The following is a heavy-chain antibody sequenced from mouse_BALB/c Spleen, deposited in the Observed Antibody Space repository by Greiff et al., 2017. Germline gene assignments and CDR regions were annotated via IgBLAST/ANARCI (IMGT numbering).Heavy chain of an antibody. CDR1: GFTFSSYT. Sequence: EVKLVESGGGLVKPGGSLKLSCAASGFTFSSYTMSWVRQTPEKRLEWVATISSGGSYTYYPDSVNGRFTISRDNAKNTLYLQMSSLKSEDTAMYYCTRDGILDYWGQGTTLTVSS. CDR3: TRDGILDY. J-gene: IGHJ2*01. V-gene: IGHV5-6-4*01. CDR2: ISSGGSYT. D-gene: IGHD4-1*01.